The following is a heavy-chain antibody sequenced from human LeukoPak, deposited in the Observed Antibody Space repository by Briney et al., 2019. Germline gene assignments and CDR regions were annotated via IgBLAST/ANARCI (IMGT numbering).Heavy chain of an antibody. CDR2: INYSGNT. CDR3: ARIWACSGGNCPGSNWFDP. J-gene: IGHJ5*02. CDR1: GGSISSSNSY. Sequence: PSETLSLTCTVSGGSISSSNSYWVWIRQPPGKGPQWLGSINYSGNTYYQASLRSRVTMSVDTSKSQFSLKLTSVNDADTAIYYCARIWACSGGNCPGSNWFDPWGQGTLVTVSS. D-gene: IGHD2-15*01. V-gene: IGHV4-39*07.